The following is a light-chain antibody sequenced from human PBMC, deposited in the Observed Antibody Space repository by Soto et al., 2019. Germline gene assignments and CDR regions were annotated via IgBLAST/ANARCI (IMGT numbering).Light chain of an antibody. CDR3: QHYDPFPFT. V-gene: IGKV1-33*01. J-gene: IGKJ4*01. CDR1: QNIKNY. CDR2: DAS. Sequence: DIQMTQSPSSLSASVGDRVTITCQASQNIKNYLNWFQQKPGKGPNLLIYDASSLATGVPSRFSGSGSGTDFTLTISSLQPEDIAVYFCQHYDPFPFTFGGGTKVEIK.